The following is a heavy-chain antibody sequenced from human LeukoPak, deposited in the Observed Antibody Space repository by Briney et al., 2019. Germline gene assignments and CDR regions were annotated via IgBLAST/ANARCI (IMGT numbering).Heavy chain of an antibody. CDR3: ARASYGSGNQQIVGYFDY. CDR2: INAGNGNT. J-gene: IGHJ4*02. CDR1: GYTFTSYA. D-gene: IGHD3-10*01. Sequence: GASVKVSCKASGYTFTSYAMHWVRQAPGQRLEWMGWINAGNGNTKYSQKFQGRVTITRDTSASTAYMELSSLRSEDTAVYYCARASYGSGNQQIVGYFDYWGQGTLVLVSS. V-gene: IGHV1-3*01.